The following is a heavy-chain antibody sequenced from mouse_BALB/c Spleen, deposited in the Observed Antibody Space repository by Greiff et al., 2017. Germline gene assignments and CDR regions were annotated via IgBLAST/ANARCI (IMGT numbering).Heavy chain of an antibody. CDR2: ISSGGST. CDR3: ARGVNYRFAY. Sequence: EVQRVESGGGLVKPGGSLKLSCAASGFTFSSYAMSWVRQTPEKRLEWVASISSGGSTYYPDSVKGRFTISRDNARNILYLQMSSLRSEDTAMYYCARGVNYRFAYWGQGTLVTVSA. D-gene: IGHD2-1*01. CDR1: GFTFSSYA. J-gene: IGHJ3*01. V-gene: IGHV5-6-5*01.